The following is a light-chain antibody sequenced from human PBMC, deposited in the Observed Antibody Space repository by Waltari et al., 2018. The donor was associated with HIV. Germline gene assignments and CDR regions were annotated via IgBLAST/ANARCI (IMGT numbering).Light chain of an antibody. Sequence: QSVLTQPPSASGTPGQRVTISCSGSSSNLGSNYVYWYQQLPGTAPKLLIYRNNQRPSGVPDRFSGSKSGTSASLAISGRRSEDEADYYCAAWDDSLSGSYVFGTGTKVTVL. CDR2: RNN. J-gene: IGLJ1*01. CDR1: SSNLGSNY. V-gene: IGLV1-47*01. CDR3: AAWDDSLSGSYV.